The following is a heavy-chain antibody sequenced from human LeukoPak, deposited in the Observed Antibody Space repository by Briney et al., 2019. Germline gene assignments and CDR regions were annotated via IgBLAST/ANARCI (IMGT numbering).Heavy chain of an antibody. CDR2: ISASGAST. D-gene: IGHD6-13*01. J-gene: IGHJ5*02. CDR3: AKGDSSSWYLARFDP. Sequence: GGSLRLSCAASGFSYFTYGMSWVRQAPGKGLEWVSLISASGASTYCADSVKGRFTISRDNSKNTLYLQMSSLRAEDTAVYYCAKGDSSSWYLARFDPWGQGTLVTVSS. CDR1: GFSYFTYG. V-gene: IGHV3-23*01.